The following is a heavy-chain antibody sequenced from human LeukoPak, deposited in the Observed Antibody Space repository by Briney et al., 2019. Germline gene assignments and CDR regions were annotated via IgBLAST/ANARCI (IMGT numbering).Heavy chain of an antibody. D-gene: IGHD3-3*01. Sequence: SETLSLTCAVYGGSFSGYYWSWIRQPPGKGLEWIGEINHSGSTNYNPSLKSRVTISVDTSKNQFSLKLSSVTAADTAVYYCARDGLYDFWSGYQLDYWGQGTLVTVSS. CDR3: ARDGLYDFWSGYQLDY. CDR1: GGSFSGYY. CDR2: INHSGST. J-gene: IGHJ4*02. V-gene: IGHV4-34*01.